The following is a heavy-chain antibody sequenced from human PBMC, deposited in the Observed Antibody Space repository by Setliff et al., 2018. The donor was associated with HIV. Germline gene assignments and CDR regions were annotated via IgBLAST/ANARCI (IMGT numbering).Heavy chain of an antibody. D-gene: IGHD3-22*01. CDR2: IYYSGST. Sequence: SETLSLTCTVSGGSISSYYWSWIRQPPGRGLEWIGYIYYSGSTNYNPSLKSRVTISVDTSKNQFSLKLSSVTAADTAVYYCARNLLHYDSSGLRWNYYYYYMDVWGKGTTVTVSS. V-gene: IGHV4-59*01. CDR3: ARNLLHYDSSGLRWNYYYYYMDV. J-gene: IGHJ6*03. CDR1: GGSISSYY.